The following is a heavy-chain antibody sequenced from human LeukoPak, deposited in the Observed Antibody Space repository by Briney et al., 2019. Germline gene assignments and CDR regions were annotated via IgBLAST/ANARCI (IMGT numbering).Heavy chain of an antibody. J-gene: IGHJ4*02. V-gene: IGHV4-34*01. CDR2: INHSEST. Sequence: SETLSLTCAVYGGSFSGYYWSWIRQPPGKGLEWIGEINHSESTNYNPSLKSRVTISVDTSKNQFSLKLSSVTAADTAVYYCARKRADCGGDCYPYYFDYWGQGTLVTVSS. CDR1: GGSFSGYY. CDR3: ARKRADCGGDCYPYYFDY. D-gene: IGHD2-21*02.